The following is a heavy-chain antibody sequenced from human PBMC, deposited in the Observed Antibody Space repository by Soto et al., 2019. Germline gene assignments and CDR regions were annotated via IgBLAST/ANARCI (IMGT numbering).Heavy chain of an antibody. D-gene: IGHD2-21*02. V-gene: IGHV1-46*01. Sequence: QVQLMQSGAEVKKPGASVTISCKASGYTFTSYYIHWVRQAPRQGLEWMAIINPSGGSTNYAQKFQGRVSVTRDTSTSTVNMELSSLSSEDTAVYYCARDLTAADYWGQGTLGTVSS. CDR3: ARDLTAADY. CDR1: GYTFTSYY. CDR2: INPSGGST. J-gene: IGHJ4*02.